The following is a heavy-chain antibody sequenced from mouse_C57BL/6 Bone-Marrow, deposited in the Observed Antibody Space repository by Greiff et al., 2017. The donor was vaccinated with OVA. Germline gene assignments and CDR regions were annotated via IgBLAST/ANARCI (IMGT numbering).Heavy chain of an antibody. J-gene: IGHJ2*01. CDR2: IYPGSGST. D-gene: IGHD3-2*02. Sequence: QVQLQQPGAELVKPGASVKMSCKASGYTFTSYWITWVKQRPGQGLEWIGDIYPGSGSTNYNEKFQSKATLTVDTSSSTAYMQLSSLTSEDAAVDYCHHSSGYPYYFDYGGQGTTLTVSA. CDR3: HHSSGYPYYFDY. V-gene: IGHV1-55*01. CDR1: GYTFTSYW.